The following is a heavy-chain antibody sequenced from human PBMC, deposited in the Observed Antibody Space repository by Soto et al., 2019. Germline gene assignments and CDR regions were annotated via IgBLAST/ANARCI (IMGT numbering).Heavy chain of an antibody. J-gene: IGHJ4*02. CDR1: GFTFGDYA. D-gene: IGHD3-3*01. V-gene: IGHV3-49*04. CDR2: IRSIAYGGTT. Sequence: GGSLRLSCTASGFTFGDYAMSWVRQAPGKGLEWVGFIRSIAYGGTTEYAASVKGRFTISRDDSKSIAYLQMNSLKTEDTAVYYCTRVSGGYYDFWSGYGAFDYWGQGTLVTVSS. CDR3: TRVSGGYYDFWSGYGAFDY.